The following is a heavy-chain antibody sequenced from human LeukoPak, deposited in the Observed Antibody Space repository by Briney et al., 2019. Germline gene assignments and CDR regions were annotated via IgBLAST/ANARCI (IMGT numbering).Heavy chain of an antibody. V-gene: IGHV3-53*01. D-gene: IGHD3-10*01. CDR1: GVIVSRNF. Sequence: PGGSLRLSCAASGVIVSRNFMSWVRQAPGKGLQWVAIMYAGGTTDYSDSVRGRFTISRDNSKNTLYLQMNSLRDEDTAVYYCASGQIYHSGNYDDIWGQGTMVTVSS. CDR2: MYAGGTT. J-gene: IGHJ3*02. CDR3: ASGQIYHSGNYDDI.